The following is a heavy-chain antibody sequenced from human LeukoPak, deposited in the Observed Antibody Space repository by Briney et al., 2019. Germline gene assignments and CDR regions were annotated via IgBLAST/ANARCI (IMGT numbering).Heavy chain of an antibody. J-gene: IGHJ4*02. CDR1: GFTFSRYW. D-gene: IGHD3-10*01. V-gene: IGHV3-7*02. Sequence: GGSLRLSCAASGFTFSRYWMSWVRQAPGKGLEWVANIKEDGSVRYYVESVKGRFTISRDNAKNSLYLQMNSLRAEDTAVYYCAASITMFDYWGQGTLVTVSS. CDR2: IKEDGSVR. CDR3: AASITMFDY.